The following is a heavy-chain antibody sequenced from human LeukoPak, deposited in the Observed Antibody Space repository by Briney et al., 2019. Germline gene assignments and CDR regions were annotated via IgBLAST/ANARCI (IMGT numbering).Heavy chain of an antibody. CDR3: VRDDGHSGYDDY. CDR1: GDTFTSRY. Sequence: VASVKVSCKASGDTFTSRYIHCVRQAPGQGLEYMGVINPSGGRTIYAPRFQGRVTMTGDTSTNTVYVQLSTLRSEDTAVYYCVRDDGHSGYDDYWGQGTLVTVSS. J-gene: IGHJ4*02. V-gene: IGHV1-46*01. CDR2: INPSGGRT. D-gene: IGHD5-12*01.